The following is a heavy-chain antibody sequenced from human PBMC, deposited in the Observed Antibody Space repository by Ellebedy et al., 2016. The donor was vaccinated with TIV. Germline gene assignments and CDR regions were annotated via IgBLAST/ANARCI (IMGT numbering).Heavy chain of an antibody. CDR3: ARRGSSTSWVLYYYYYYYMDV. J-gene: IGHJ6*03. CDR2: IKQDGSEK. Sequence: GESLKISXAASGFTFSSYWMSWVRQAPGKGLEWVANIKQDGSEKYYVDSVKGRFTISRDNAKNSLYLQMNSLRAEDTAVYYCARRGSSTSWVLYYYYYYYMDVWGKGTTVTVSS. V-gene: IGHV3-7*01. CDR1: GFTFSSYW. D-gene: IGHD2-2*01.